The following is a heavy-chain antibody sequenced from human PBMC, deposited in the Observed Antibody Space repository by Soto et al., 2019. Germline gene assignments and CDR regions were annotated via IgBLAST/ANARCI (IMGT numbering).Heavy chain of an antibody. J-gene: IGHJ3*02. Sequence: SQTLSLTCAISGDSVSSNSAAWNWIRQSPSRGLEWLGRTYYRSKWYNDYAVSVKSRITINPDTSENQFSLQLNSVTPEDTAVYYGAREGVAAATRAGAFDIWGQGTMVTVSS. CDR2: TYYRSKWYN. CDR1: GDSVSSNSAA. CDR3: AREGVAAATRAGAFDI. D-gene: IGHD6-13*01. V-gene: IGHV6-1*01.